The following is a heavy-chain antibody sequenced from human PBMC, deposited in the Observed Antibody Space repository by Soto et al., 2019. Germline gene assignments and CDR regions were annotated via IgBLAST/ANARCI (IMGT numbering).Heavy chain of an antibody. CDR3: AREPRYCRGGSCSITGDAYDI. CDR1: GFIVSDTY. J-gene: IGHJ3*02. Sequence: EVQLVESGGGLVQPGGSLRLSCTASGFIVSDTYVNWVRQAPGKGLEWVSVISNRGGTQYADSVRGRFSLSRDISDNTFHLQMNNLRVEDTAVYYCAREPRYCRGGSCSITGDAYDIWGKGTMVTVSS. V-gene: IGHV3-66*01. CDR2: ISNRGGT. D-gene: IGHD2-15*01.